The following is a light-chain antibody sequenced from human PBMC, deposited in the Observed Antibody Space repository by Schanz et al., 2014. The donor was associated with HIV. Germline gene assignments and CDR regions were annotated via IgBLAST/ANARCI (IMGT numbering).Light chain of an antibody. J-gene: IGKJ3*01. V-gene: IGKV3-11*01. CDR3: QQYGSS. Sequence: EIVLTQSPATLSLSPGERATLSCRASQSVSSYLAWYQQKPGQAPRLLIYDASNRATGIPDRFSGSGSGTDFTLAIRSLEPEDFAVYYCQQYGSSFGPGTKVEIK. CDR2: DAS. CDR1: QSVSSY.